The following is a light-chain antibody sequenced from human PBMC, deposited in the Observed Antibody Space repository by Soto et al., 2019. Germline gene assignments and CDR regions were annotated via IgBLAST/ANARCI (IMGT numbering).Light chain of an antibody. CDR1: QGIRND. CDR3: QQYNNWPRT. J-gene: IGKJ1*01. Sequence: DIQMTQSPSTLSASVGDRFTISCRASQGIRNDLGWYQQKQGKXPKXXIYKASTLKSGVPSRFSGSGSGTELTITINSLQSEDFEVYYCQQYNNWPRTFGQGTKVDIK. CDR2: KAS. V-gene: IGKV1-17*01.